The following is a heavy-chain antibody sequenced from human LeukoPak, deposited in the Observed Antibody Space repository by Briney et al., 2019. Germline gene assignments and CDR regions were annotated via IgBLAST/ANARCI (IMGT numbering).Heavy chain of an antibody. CDR2: IYTSGST. V-gene: IGHV4-61*02. CDR3: ARGRLYYDFWSGYGRYYYYMDV. CDR1: GGSISSSYSY. J-gene: IGHJ6*03. D-gene: IGHD3-3*01. Sequence: PSETLSLTCTVSGGSISSSYSYWGWIRQPAGKGLEWIGRIYTSGSTNYNPSLKSRVTISVDTSKNQFSLKLSSVTAADTAVYYCARGRLYYDFWSGYGRYYYYMDVWGKGTTVTVSS.